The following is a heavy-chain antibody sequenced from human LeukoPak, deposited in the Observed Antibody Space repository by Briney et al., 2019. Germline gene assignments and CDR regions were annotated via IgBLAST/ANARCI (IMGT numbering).Heavy chain of an antibody. D-gene: IGHD2-21*01. Sequence: GGSLRLSCAASGFTFSSYAMHWVRQAPGKRLEWVAVISYDGSNKYYADSVKGRFTISRDNSKNTLYLQMNSLRAEDTAVYYCARSYCGGDCFYGMDVWGQGTTVTVSS. CDR2: ISYDGSNK. J-gene: IGHJ6*02. CDR3: ARSYCGGDCFYGMDV. V-gene: IGHV3-30-3*01. CDR1: GFTFSSYA.